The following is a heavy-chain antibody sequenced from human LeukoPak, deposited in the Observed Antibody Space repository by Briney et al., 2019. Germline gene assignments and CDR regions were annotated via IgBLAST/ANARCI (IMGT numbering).Heavy chain of an antibody. CDR2: IYYSGNT. Sequence: NPGGSLRLSCAASGFTVSSNYMSWVRQPPGKGLEWIGSIYYSGNTYYNPSLKSRVTISVDTSKNQFSLKLSSVTAADTAVYYCARRRIAVAGTSYFDYWGQGTLVTVSS. V-gene: IGHV4-39*01. CDR3: ARRRIAVAGTSYFDY. D-gene: IGHD6-19*01. J-gene: IGHJ4*02. CDR1: GFTVSSNY.